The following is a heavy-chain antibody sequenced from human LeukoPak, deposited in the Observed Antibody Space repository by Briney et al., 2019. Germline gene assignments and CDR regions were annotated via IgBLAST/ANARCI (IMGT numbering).Heavy chain of an antibody. CDR1: GFAFSSYG. D-gene: IGHD3-3*01. CDR2: ISYDGSNK. V-gene: IGHV3-30*03. J-gene: IGHJ4*02. Sequence: PGRSLRLSCAASGFAFSSYGMHWVRQAPGKGLEWVAVISYDGSNKYYADSVKGRFTISRDNSKNTLYLQMNSLRAEDTAVYYCAAPEGIQFLQWLSLHCWGQGTLVTVSS. CDR3: AAPEGIQFLQWLSLHC.